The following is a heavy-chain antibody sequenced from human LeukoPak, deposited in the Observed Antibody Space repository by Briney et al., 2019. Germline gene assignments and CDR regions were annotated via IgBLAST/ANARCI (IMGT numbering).Heavy chain of an antibody. CDR2: IYYSGST. Sequence: SETLSLTCTVSGGSISSGDYYWSWIRQPPGKGLEWIGYIYYSGSTYYNPSLKSRVTISVDTSKNQFSLKLISVTAADTAVYYCARVVVPAAHGQYYFDYWGQGTLVTVSS. V-gene: IGHV4-30-4*08. J-gene: IGHJ4*02. CDR3: ARVVVPAAHGQYYFDY. D-gene: IGHD2-2*01. CDR1: GGSISSGDYY.